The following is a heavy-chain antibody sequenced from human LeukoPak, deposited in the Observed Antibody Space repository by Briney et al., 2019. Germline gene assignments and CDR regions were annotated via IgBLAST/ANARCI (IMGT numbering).Heavy chain of an antibody. CDR2: ISAYNGQT. CDR3: AWDSGAFEI. CDR1: GYTFTSYY. V-gene: IGHV1-18*01. J-gene: IGHJ3*02. Sequence: GASVKVSCKASGYTFTSYYISWMRQAPGQGLQWMGRISAYNGQTNYAQKVQGRVTMTTDTSRSTVYMELRSLRSDDTAVYYCAWDSGAFEIWDQGTMVTVSS.